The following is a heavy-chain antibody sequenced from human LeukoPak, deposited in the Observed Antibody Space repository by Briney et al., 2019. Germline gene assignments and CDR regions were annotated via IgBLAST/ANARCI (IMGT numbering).Heavy chain of an antibody. D-gene: IGHD4-17*01. CDR3: AGDYGWMRAFDI. CDR2: IYYSGST. J-gene: IGHJ3*02. Sequence: SETLSLTCTVSGGSISSYYWSWIRQPPGKGLEWIGYIYYSGSTNYNPSLKSRVTISVDTSKNQFSLKLSSVTAADTAVYYCAGDYGWMRAFDIWGQGTMVTVSS. CDR1: GGSISSYY. V-gene: IGHV4-59*08.